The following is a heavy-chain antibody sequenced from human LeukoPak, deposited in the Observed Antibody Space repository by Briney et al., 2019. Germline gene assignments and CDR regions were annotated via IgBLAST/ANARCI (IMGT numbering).Heavy chain of an antibody. CDR3: ARAGPYDSSGCVDY. V-gene: IGHV3-48*03. CDR1: GFTFSSYE. D-gene: IGHD3-22*01. Sequence: GGSLRLSCAASGFTFSSYEMNWVRQAPGKGLEWVSYISSSGSTIYYADSVKGRFTISRDNAKNSLYLQMNSLRAEDTAVYYCARAGPYDSSGCVDYWGQGTLVTVSS. J-gene: IGHJ4*02. CDR2: ISSSGSTI.